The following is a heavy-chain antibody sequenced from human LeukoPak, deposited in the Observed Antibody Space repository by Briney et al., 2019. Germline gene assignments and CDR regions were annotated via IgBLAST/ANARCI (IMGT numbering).Heavy chain of an antibody. J-gene: IGHJ2*01. CDR2: IYTSGST. CDR1: GGSISSYY. D-gene: IGHD2-2*01. CDR3: ARYCSSTSCFHWYFDL. V-gene: IGHV4-59*10. Sequence: SETLSLTCAVYGGSISSYYWSWIRQPAGKGLEWIGRIYTSGSTNYNPSLKSRVTMSVDTSKNQFSLKLSSVTAADTAVYYCARYCSSTSCFHWYFDLWGRGTLVTVSS.